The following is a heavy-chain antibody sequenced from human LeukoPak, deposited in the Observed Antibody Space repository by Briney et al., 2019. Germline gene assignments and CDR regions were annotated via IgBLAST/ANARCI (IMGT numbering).Heavy chain of an antibody. Sequence: SETLSLTCAVSGGSLSSRSYYWGWIRQPPGKGLECIGSFYYDGSIYSNPSLKSRVTISVDTSKNQFSLKLSSVTAADTAVYYCARRGVTGEYFDYWGPGTLVTVSS. J-gene: IGHJ4*02. CDR3: ARRGVTGEYFDY. CDR1: GGSLSSRSYY. V-gene: IGHV4-39*01. D-gene: IGHD4-11*01. CDR2: FYYDGSI.